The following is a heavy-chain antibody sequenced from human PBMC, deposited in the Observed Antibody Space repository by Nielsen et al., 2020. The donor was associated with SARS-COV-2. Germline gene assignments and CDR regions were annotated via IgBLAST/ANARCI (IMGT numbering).Heavy chain of an antibody. Sequence: ASVKVSCKASGYTFSTYYMHWVRQAPGQGLEWMGLINPSGGFTKYAQKFQGRVTMTRGMSTSTVYMELSSLRAEDTAVYYCARLPADNWGSDYWGQGTLVTVSS. J-gene: IGHJ4*02. CDR1: GYTFSTYY. CDR3: ARLPADNWGSDY. CDR2: INPSGGFT. V-gene: IGHV1-46*01. D-gene: IGHD7-27*01.